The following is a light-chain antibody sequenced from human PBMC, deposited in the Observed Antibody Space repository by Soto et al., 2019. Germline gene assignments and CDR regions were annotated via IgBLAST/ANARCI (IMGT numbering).Light chain of an antibody. CDR3: QHYSILYP. V-gene: IGKV1-5*03. Sequence: DIQMTQSPSTLSAFVGDRVTITCRASQRTSGWLAWYQQKTGKAPKLLIYKASSLESGFPSRFSGSGPETDVTLTISSRQPDDSPPYYGQHYSILYPFGQGTKLDIK. CDR2: KAS. CDR1: QRTSGW. J-gene: IGKJ2*01.